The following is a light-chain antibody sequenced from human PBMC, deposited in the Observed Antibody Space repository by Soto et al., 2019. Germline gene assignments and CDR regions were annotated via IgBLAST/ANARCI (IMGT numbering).Light chain of an antibody. J-gene: IGLJ3*02. CDR1: TPNIGSNY. CDR2: RNN. Sequence: QSVLTQPPSASGTPGQTVTISCSGSTPNIGSNYVCWFQQLPGAAPKLLIFRNNQRPSGVPDRFSASKSGTSASLAISGLRSDDEADYHCASWDDSLSGGVFGGGTKLTVL. V-gene: IGLV1-47*01. CDR3: ASWDDSLSGGV.